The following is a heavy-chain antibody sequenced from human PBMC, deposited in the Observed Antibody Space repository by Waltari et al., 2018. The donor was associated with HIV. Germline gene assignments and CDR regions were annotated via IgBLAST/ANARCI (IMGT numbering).Heavy chain of an antibody. CDR2: IKQEGSEK. CDR3: ARGGFYGSGSKVN. V-gene: IGHV3-7*04. J-gene: IGHJ4*02. Sequence: EVQLGESGGGLVQPGGSLRLSCAPSGFTFSCYWMSWVRQAPGKGLEGVANIKQEGSEKYYVDSVNGRFTISRDNAENSLYLQMNSLRAEDTAVYYCARGGFYGSGSKVNWGQGTLVTVSS. CDR1: GFTFSCYW. D-gene: IGHD3-10*01.